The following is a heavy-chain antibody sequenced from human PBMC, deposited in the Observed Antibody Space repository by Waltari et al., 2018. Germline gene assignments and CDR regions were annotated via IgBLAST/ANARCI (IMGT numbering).Heavy chain of an antibody. CDR3: ARAPNYYDSSGYFDY. J-gene: IGHJ4*02. Sequence: QVQLQESGPGLVKPSETLSLTCAVSGYYISSGYYWGWIRQPPGKGLEWIGSIYHSGSTYYNPSLKSRVTISVDTSKNQFSLKLSSVTAADTAVYYCARAPNYYDSSGYFDYWGQGTLVTVSS. D-gene: IGHD3-22*01. CDR1: GYYISSGYY. V-gene: IGHV4-38-2*01. CDR2: IYHSGST.